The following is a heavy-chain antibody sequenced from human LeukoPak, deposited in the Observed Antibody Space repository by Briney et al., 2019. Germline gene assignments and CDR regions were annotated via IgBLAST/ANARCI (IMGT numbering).Heavy chain of an antibody. CDR1: GFTFDTYA. J-gene: IGHJ5*02. CDR2: ISGSGGST. D-gene: IGHD6-19*01. Sequence: TGGSLRLSCAASGFTFDTYAMNWVRQAPGKGLEWVSVISGSGGSTYYADSVKGRFTISRDNSRNTLYLQMNSLRAEDTALYYCAKDAMAVAGNVNWFDPWGQGTLVTVSS. V-gene: IGHV3-23*01. CDR3: AKDAMAVAGNVNWFDP.